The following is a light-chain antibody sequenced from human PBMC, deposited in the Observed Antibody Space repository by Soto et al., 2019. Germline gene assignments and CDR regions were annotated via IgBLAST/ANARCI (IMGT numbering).Light chain of an antibody. V-gene: IGKV1-5*03. CDR3: QQYSDYSPS. CDR1: QNIDTW. J-gene: IGKJ1*01. CDR2: TAS. Sequence: DIQMTQSPSTLSASIGDRITISCRASQNIDTWLAWYQQRPGEAPKLLIYTASNLESGVPSRFSGSGSGTYFTLTITILQPDDFATYYCQQYSDYSPSFGQGTQV.